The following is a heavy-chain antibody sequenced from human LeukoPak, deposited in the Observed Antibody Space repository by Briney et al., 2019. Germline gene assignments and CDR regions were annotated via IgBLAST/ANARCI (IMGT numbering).Heavy chain of an antibody. CDR1: GYTFTGYY. Sequence: ASVKVSCKASGYTFTGYYMHWVRQAPGRGLEWMGWINPNSGGTNYAQKFQGRVTMTRDTSISTAYMELSRLRSDDTAVYYCARRGRRYPMDWFDPWGQGTLVTVSS. CDR3: ARRGRRYPMDWFDP. J-gene: IGHJ5*02. V-gene: IGHV1-2*02. D-gene: IGHD4-17*01. CDR2: INPNSGGT.